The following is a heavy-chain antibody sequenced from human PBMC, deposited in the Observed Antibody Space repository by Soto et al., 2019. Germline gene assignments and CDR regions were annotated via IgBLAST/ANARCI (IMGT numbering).Heavy chain of an antibody. Sequence: QVQLQESGPGLVKPSQTLSLTCTVSVGSISSVDYYWRWIRQPPGNGMEWIGYIYYSGSTYYNPSLKRRVTISVDTSTNQFCLQRSSVTAAVTAVDYCAGAPIVVVTAMPRFDYWGQGTLVTVSS. J-gene: IGHJ4*02. V-gene: IGHV4-30-4*01. CDR1: VGSISSVDYY. CDR2: IYYSGST. CDR3: AGAPIVVVTAMPRFDY. D-gene: IGHD2-21*02.